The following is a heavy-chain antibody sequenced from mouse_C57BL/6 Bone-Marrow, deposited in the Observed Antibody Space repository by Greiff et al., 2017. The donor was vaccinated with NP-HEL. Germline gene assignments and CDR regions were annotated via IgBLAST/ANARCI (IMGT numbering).Heavy chain of an antibody. Sequence: QVQLQQSGAELVRPGASVKLSCKASGYTFTDYYINWVKQRPGQGLEWIARIYPGSGNTYYNEKFKGKATLTAEKSSSTAYMQLSSLTSEDSAVYFCAWLLPYYYAMDYWGQGTSVTVSS. J-gene: IGHJ4*01. CDR2: IYPGSGNT. CDR1: GYTFTDYY. CDR3: AWLLPYYYAMDY. D-gene: IGHD2-3*01. V-gene: IGHV1-76*01.